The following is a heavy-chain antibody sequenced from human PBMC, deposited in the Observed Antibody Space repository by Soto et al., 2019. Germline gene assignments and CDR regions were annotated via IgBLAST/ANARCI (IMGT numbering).Heavy chain of an antibody. D-gene: IGHD3-22*01. Sequence: PSETLSLTCTVSGGSISRGDYYWRWMRQPPGKGLEGIGYIYDSGSTYYNPSLKSRVTISLDTSKTQFSLKLSSVTAEDPAVYYCARVGASYDSSASPSFPNWFDPWGQGTLVTVSS. V-gene: IGHV4-30-4*01. CDR1: GGSISRGDYY. CDR3: ARVGASYDSSASPSFPNWFDP. CDR2: IYDSGST. J-gene: IGHJ5*02.